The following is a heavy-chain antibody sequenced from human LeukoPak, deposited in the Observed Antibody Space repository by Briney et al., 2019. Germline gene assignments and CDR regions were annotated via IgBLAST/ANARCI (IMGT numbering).Heavy chain of an antibody. D-gene: IGHD5-12*01. J-gene: IGHJ4*02. Sequence: SVKVSCKASGGTFSSYAISWVRQAPGQGLEWMGRIIPILGIANYAQKFQGRVTITADKSTSTAYMELSSLRSEDTAVYYCASVKYSGYDNFDYGGQGPLVTVPS. V-gene: IGHV1-69*04. CDR2: IIPILGIA. CDR1: GGTFSSYA. CDR3: ASVKYSGYDNFDY.